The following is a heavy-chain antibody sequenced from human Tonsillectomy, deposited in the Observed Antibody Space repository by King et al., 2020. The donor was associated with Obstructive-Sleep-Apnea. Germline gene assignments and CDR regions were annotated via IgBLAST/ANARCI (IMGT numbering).Heavy chain of an antibody. J-gene: IGHJ4*02. D-gene: IGHD3-16*01. CDR2: MRYDGRDT. CDR3: AKPLRRAFGDYFDY. V-gene: IGHV3-30*02. CDR1: GFTFSNYG. Sequence: VQLVECGGGVVQPGGSLRLSCAASGFTFSNYGMHWVRQAPGKGLDWVAFMRYDGRDTYYTDTVKGRFTLSRDTTKITLYLQMNSLGTEETAVYYCAKPLRRAFGDYFDYWGQGTLVTVSS.